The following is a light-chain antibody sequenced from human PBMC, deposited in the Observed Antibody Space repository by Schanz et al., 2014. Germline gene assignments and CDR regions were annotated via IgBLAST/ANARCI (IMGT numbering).Light chain of an antibody. J-gene: IGKJ1*01. CDR3: QQYNGGT. V-gene: IGKV3-15*01. CDR1: QSVGAN. Sequence: VMTQSPATLSVSPGERATLSCRASQSVGANVAWYQQKPGQAPRLLIYGASTRATGIPARFSGSGSGTEFTLTISSLXXXXXXGYLSQQYNGGTFGQGTKVEIK. CDR2: GAS.